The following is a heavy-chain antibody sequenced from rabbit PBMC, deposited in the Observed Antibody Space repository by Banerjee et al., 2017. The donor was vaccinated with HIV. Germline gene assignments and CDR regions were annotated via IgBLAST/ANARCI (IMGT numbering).Heavy chain of an antibody. CDR1: GFDFSSYS. CDR2: IDPVFGST. CDR3: ASVYGATSYYTL. V-gene: IGHV1S45*01. D-gene: IGHD8-1*01. Sequence: QEQLVESGGGLVQPGGSLKLSCKASGFDFSSYSMTWVRQAPGKGLEWIGYIDPVFGSTDYASWVNGRFTISKTSSTTVTLQMTSLTAADTATYFCASVYGATSYYTLWGPGTLVHRL. J-gene: IGHJ4*01.